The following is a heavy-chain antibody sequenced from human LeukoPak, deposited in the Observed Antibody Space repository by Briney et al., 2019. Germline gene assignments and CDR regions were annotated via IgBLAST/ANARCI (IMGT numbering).Heavy chain of an antibody. CDR2: ISGRSTYI. D-gene: IGHD2-15*01. J-gene: IGHJ4*02. Sequence: GGSLRLSCAASGFTFSSYGMNWVRQAPGKGLEWVSFISGRSTYIYYADSVKGRFTISRDNAKNSLYLQMDSLSAEDTAVYYCARDQDCSGGSCYSGVYFDYWGQGILVAVSS. CDR3: ARDQDCSGGSCYSGVYFDY. CDR1: GFTFSSYG. V-gene: IGHV3-21*01.